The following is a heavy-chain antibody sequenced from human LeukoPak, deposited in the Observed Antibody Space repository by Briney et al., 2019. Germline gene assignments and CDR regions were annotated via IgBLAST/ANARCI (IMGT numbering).Heavy chain of an antibody. J-gene: IGHJ4*02. CDR2: IYYSGST. D-gene: IGHD6-13*01. Sequence: SETLSLTCTVSGGSISSSSYYWGWIRQPPGKGLEWIGSIYYSGSTYYNPSLKSRVTISVDTSKNQFSLKLSSVTAADTAVYYCASIDSSSWYFLPSRRDYWGQGTLVTVSS. CDR1: GGSISSSSYY. V-gene: IGHV4-39*01. CDR3: ASIDSSSWYFLPSRRDY.